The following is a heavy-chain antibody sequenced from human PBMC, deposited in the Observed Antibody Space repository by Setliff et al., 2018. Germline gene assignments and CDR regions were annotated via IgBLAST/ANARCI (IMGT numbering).Heavy chain of an antibody. D-gene: IGHD5-12*01. CDR1: GGSIINSYY. CDR3: ARDQWVRSPPLYFSYSMDV. J-gene: IGHJ6*02. Sequence: PSETLSLTCTVSGGSIINSYYWSWIRQPAGKGLEWIGRISTSGNTNYNPSLKSRVTVSLDTSENQFSLKLTSMTAADTAVYYCARDQWVRSPPLYFSYSMDVWGQGRMVTVS. CDR2: ISTSGNT. V-gene: IGHV4-4*07.